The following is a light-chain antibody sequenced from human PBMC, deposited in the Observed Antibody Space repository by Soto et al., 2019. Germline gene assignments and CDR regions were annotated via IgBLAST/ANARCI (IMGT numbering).Light chain of an antibody. Sequence: DIQMTQSPSSLSASVGDRVTITCRASQSISSYLNWYQQKPGKAPKLLIYAASSLQSGVPSRFSGSGSGTDFTLTIXXLQPEDFATYYCQQSYSTPTFGGGTKVEIK. V-gene: IGKV1-39*01. CDR2: AAS. CDR3: QQSYSTPT. CDR1: QSISSY. J-gene: IGKJ4*01.